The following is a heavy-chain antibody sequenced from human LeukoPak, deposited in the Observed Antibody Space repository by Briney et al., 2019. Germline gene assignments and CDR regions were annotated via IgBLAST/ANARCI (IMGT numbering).Heavy chain of an antibody. Sequence: SETLSLTCTVSGGSISSYYWSWIRQPAGKGLEWIGRIYTSGSTNYNPSLKSRVTMSVDTSKNQFSLKLSSVTAADTAVYCCARDSGEKTYYDFWSGYYTEYWGQGTLVTVSS. CDR3: ARDSGEKTYYDFWSGYYTEY. CDR2: IYTSGST. V-gene: IGHV4-4*07. CDR1: GGSISSYY. D-gene: IGHD3-3*01. J-gene: IGHJ4*02.